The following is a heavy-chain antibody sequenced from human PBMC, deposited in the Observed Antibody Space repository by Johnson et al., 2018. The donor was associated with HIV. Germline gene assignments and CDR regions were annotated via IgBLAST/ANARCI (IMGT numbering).Heavy chain of an antibody. V-gene: IGHV3-9*01. Sequence: VQLVESGGGLVQPGRSLRLSCSASGFTFDDYAMHWVRLAPGKGLEWVSGISWNSASIGYADSVKGRFTISRDNSKNTLYLQMNSLRAEDTAVYYCARRYCSSTSCYKGRAFDIWGQGTMVTVSS. CDR2: ISWNSASI. D-gene: IGHD2-2*02. CDR1: GFTFDDYA. J-gene: IGHJ3*02. CDR3: ARRYCSSTSCYKGRAFDI.